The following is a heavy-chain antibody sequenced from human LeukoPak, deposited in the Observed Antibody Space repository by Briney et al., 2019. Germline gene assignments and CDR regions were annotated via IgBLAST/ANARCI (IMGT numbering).Heavy chain of an antibody. V-gene: IGHV3-23*01. Sequence: GGSLRLSCAASGFIFSNYAMSWVRQAPGKGLEWVSTISNGGGSTYYADSVKGRFTISRDNSKNTPYLQMNSPRAEDTAVYYCAKDRTGEKSISGNYWGQGILVTVSS. CDR1: GFIFSNYA. CDR2: ISNGGGST. CDR3: AKDRTGEKSISGNY. D-gene: IGHD2-21*01. J-gene: IGHJ4*02.